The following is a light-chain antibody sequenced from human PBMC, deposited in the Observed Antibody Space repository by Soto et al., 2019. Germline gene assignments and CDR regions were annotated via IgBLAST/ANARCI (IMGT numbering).Light chain of an antibody. CDR1: SSDVGGYNY. CDR3: SSYTSSSTLGV. V-gene: IGLV2-14*01. CDR2: DVS. J-gene: IGLJ2*01. Sequence: QPASVSGSPGQSITISCTGTSSDVGGYNYVSWYQQHPGKAPKLMIYDVSNRPSGVSNRFSGSKSGNTASLTISGLQAEDEADYYCSSYTSSSTLGVFGGGTKLTVL.